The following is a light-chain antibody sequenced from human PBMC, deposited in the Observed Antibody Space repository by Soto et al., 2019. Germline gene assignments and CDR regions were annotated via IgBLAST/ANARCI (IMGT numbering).Light chain of an antibody. Sequence: IVLTQSPGTLSLSPGERATLSCRASQSVSSTYIAWYQQNPGQAPRLLIYGASSRATGIPDRFSGSGSGTDFTLTISRLEPEDFAVYFCQQYGRSPPFTFGPGTKVDIK. CDR3: QQYGRSPPFT. CDR1: QSVSSTY. J-gene: IGKJ3*01. V-gene: IGKV3-20*01. CDR2: GAS.